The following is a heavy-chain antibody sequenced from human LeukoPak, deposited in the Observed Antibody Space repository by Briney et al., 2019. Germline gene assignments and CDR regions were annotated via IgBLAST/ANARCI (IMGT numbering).Heavy chain of an antibody. CDR1: GFTFGDYA. J-gene: IGHJ4*02. CDR2: IRSKAYGGTT. Sequence: PGGSLRLSCTASGFTFGDYAMSWFRQAPGKGLEWVGFIRSKAYGGTTEYAASVKGRFTISRDDSKSIAYLQMNGLKTEDTAVYYCTRDLEGATGNYFDYWGQGTLVTVSS. CDR3: TRDLEGATGNYFDY. V-gene: IGHV3-49*03. D-gene: IGHD1-26*01.